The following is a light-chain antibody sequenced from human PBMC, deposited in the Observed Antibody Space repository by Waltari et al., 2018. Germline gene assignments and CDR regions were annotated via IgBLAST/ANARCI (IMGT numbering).Light chain of an antibody. CDR3: QQSYRTPPLT. V-gene: IGKV1-39*01. J-gene: IGKJ4*01. CDR2: ATS. CDR1: QSISGY. Sequence: DIQMTQSPSSLSASVGDRVTITCRASQSISGYLNWYQQKPGKAPKVLIYATSSLQSAVHSGFRGSGSGTDFPLTISSLQPEDVATYYCQQSYRTPPLTFGGGTKVEIK.